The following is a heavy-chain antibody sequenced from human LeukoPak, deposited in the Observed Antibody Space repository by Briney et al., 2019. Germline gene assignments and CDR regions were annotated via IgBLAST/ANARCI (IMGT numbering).Heavy chain of an antibody. Sequence: KTSETLSLTCAVYGGSFSGYYWSWIRQPPGKGLEWIGEINHSGSTNYNPSLKSRVTISVDTSKNQFSLKLSSVTAADTAVYYCARRYYYDSSGLLYYFDYWGQGTLVTVSS. CDR1: GGSFSGYY. CDR2: INHSGST. D-gene: IGHD3-22*01. V-gene: IGHV4-34*01. CDR3: ARRYYYDSSGLLYYFDY. J-gene: IGHJ4*02.